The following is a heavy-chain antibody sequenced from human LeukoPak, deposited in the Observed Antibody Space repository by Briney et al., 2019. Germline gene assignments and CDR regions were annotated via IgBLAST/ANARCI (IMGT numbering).Heavy chain of an antibody. D-gene: IGHD6-13*01. J-gene: IGHJ6*03. CDR2: INHSGST. CDR1: GGSFSGYY. V-gene: IGHV4-34*01. CDR3: ARAVGIAAAGPNVYYYYYYMDV. Sequence: SETLSLTCAVYGGSFSGYYWSWIRQPPGKGLEWIGEINHSGSTNYNPSLKSRVTISVDTSKNQFSLKLSSVTAADTAVYYCARAVGIAAAGPNVYYYYYYMDVWGKGTTVTVSS.